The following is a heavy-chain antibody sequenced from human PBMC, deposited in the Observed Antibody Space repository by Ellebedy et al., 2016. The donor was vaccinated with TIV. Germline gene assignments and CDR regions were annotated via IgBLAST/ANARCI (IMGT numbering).Heavy chain of an antibody. Sequence: AASVKVSCKASGYTFTNYPVNWVRRATGQGLEWMGWMSGNSGNTAYAQKFQGRVTMTRDTATDTAYMELSSLRTEDTAVYYCVRRGGATSEYFFEAWGQGTLVTVSS. J-gene: IGHJ1*01. CDR3: VRRGGATSEYFFEA. D-gene: IGHD4-23*01. CDR1: GYTFTNYP. CDR2: MSGNSGNT. V-gene: IGHV1-8*01.